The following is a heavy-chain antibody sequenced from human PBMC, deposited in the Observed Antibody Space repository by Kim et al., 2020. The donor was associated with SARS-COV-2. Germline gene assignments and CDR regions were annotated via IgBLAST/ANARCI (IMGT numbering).Heavy chain of an antibody. D-gene: IGHD6-13*01. CDR1: GFTFSSYG. V-gene: IGHV3-33*08. Sequence: GGSLRLSCAASGFTFSSYGMHWVRQAPGKGLEWVAVIWYDGSNKYYADSVKGRITITRDNSKNTLYLQMNSLGAEDSAVYYCARVLGSSSWYDLYYYYYGMDVWGQGTTVTVSS. CDR2: IWYDGSNK. CDR3: ARVLGSSSWYDLYYYYYGMDV. J-gene: IGHJ6*02.